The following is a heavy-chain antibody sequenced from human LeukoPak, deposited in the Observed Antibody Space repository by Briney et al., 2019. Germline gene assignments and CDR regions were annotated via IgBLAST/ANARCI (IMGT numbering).Heavy chain of an antibody. J-gene: IGHJ5*01. CDR1: GFPFSDYY. CDR2: ISGSGSTV. CDR3: ARDRGNSDPGDWFDS. D-gene: IGHD4-23*01. Sequence: GGSLRLSCATSGFPFSDYYMSWIRQAPGKGLEWVSYISGSGSTVYYAASVRGRFTISRDNAKNSLFLQMNSLRAEDTAVYYCARDRGNSDPGDWFDSWGQGTLVTVSS. V-gene: IGHV3-11*01.